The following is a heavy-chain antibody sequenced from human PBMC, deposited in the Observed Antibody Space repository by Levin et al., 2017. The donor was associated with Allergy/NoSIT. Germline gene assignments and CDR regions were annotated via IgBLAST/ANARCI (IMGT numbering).Heavy chain of an antibody. CDR2: IKEDGSES. Sequence: LSLTCAASGFPFRTYWMSWVRQAPGKGLEWVANIKEDGSESYYVASVTGRFTMSRDNAKNSLYLQMNSLRVEDTAAYYCARDRDSGYSGGDALDIWGQGTMVTVSS. CDR3: ARDRDSGYSGGDALDI. J-gene: IGHJ3*02. D-gene: IGHD3-22*01. CDR1: GFPFRTYW. V-gene: IGHV3-7*01.